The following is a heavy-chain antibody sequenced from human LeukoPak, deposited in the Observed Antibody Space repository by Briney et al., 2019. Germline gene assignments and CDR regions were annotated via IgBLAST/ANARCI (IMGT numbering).Heavy chain of an antibody. CDR2: INPNSGGT. V-gene: IGHV1-2*06. Sequence: ASVKVSCKASGYTFTGYYMHWVRQAPGQGLEWMGRINPNSGGTNYAQKFQGRVTMTRDTSISTAYMELSRLRSDDTAVYYCARATVTAPSQNYYYYYMDVWGKGTTVTVSS. J-gene: IGHJ6*03. D-gene: IGHD4-11*01. CDR3: ARATVTAPSQNYYYYYMDV. CDR1: GYTFTGYY.